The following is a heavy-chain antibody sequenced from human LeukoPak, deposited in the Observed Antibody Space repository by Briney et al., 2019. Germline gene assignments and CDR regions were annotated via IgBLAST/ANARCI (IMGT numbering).Heavy chain of an antibody. J-gene: IGHJ3*02. CDR2: IKQDGSEK. CDR3: AKHIAYCGGDCYSDAFDI. V-gene: IGHV3-7*03. Sequence: GGSLRLSCAASGFTFNSYCMSWVRQAPGKGLEWVANIKQDGSEKYYVDSVKGRFTISRDNTKNSLYLQMNSLRAEDTAVYYCAKHIAYCGGDCYSDAFDIWGQGTMVTVSS. D-gene: IGHD2-21*02. CDR1: GFTFNSYC.